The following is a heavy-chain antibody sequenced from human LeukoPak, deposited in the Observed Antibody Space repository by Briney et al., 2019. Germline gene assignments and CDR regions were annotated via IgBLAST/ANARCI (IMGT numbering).Heavy chain of an antibody. V-gene: IGHV4-59*04. J-gene: IGHJ2*01. CDR2: IYHSGST. CDR1: GGPISSYY. Sequence: SETLSLTCTVSGGPISSYYWSWIRQPPGNGLEWIGYIYHSGSTYYNPSLKSRVTISVDTSKNQFSLKLTSVTAADTAVYYCAARGISWYLDLWGRGTLVTVSS. D-gene: IGHD3-16*01. CDR3: AARGISWYLDL.